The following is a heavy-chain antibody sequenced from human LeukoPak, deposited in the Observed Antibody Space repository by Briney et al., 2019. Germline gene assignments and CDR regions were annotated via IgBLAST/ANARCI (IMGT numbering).Heavy chain of an antibody. Sequence: PSETLSLTCTVSGGSISSYYWGWIRQPPGKGLEWIGSIYYSGSTYYNPSLKSRVTISVDTSKNQFSLKLSSVTAADTAVYYCARPGASGDYIDYWGQGTLVTVSS. D-gene: IGHD3-10*01. CDR2: IYYSGST. CDR1: GGSISSYY. J-gene: IGHJ4*02. CDR3: ARPGASGDYIDY. V-gene: IGHV4-39*01.